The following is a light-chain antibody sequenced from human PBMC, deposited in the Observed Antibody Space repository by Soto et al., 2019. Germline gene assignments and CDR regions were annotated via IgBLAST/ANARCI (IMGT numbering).Light chain of an antibody. Sequence: IQLTQSPSSLSASVGDRVTITCRASQGISSYLAWYQQKPGKAPKLLIYAASTLQSGVPSRFGGSGSGTDFTLTISSLQPEDFATYYCQQLNSHPRTFGQGTKVEIK. CDR1: QGISSY. J-gene: IGKJ1*01. CDR2: AAS. CDR3: QQLNSHPRT. V-gene: IGKV1-9*01.